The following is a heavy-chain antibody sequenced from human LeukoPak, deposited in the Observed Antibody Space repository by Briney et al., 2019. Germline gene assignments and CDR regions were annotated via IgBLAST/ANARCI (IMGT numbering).Heavy chain of an antibody. Sequence: SETLSLTCAVSGGSISSSNWWSWVRQPPGKGLEWIGQVHYGGISYYNPSLKSRVTLSLDTSKKQLSLELSSVTAADTAVYYCASGQYYDLWSGYYVDWGQGTLVTVSA. J-gene: IGHJ4*02. CDR3: ASGQYYDLWSGYYVD. V-gene: IGHV4-4*02. D-gene: IGHD3-3*01. CDR1: GGSISSSNW. CDR2: VHYGGIS.